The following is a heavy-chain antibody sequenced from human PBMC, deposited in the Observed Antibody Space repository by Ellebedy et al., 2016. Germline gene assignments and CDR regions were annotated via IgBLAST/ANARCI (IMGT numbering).Heavy chain of an antibody. D-gene: IGHD3-3*01. J-gene: IGHJ4*02. Sequence: SETLSLTCAVYGGSFSGYYWSWIRQPPGKGLEWIGEINHSGSTNYNPSLKSRVTISVDTPKNQFSLKLSSVTAADTAVYYCARRYYDFWSGSAFDYWGQGTLVTVSS. CDR3: ARRYYDFWSGSAFDY. V-gene: IGHV4-34*01. CDR2: INHSGST. CDR1: GGSFSGYY.